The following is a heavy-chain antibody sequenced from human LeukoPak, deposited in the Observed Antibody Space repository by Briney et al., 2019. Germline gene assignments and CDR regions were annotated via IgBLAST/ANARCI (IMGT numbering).Heavy chain of an antibody. V-gene: IGHV3-23*01. D-gene: IGHD5-12*01. CDR2: ISGSGGST. Sequence: GGSLRLSCAASGFTFSSYAMSWVRQAPGKGLEWVSAISGSGGSTYYADSVKGRFTISRQNSKNTLYMQMNSLRAEDTAVYYCAKDCGDSGYDPFDYWGQGTLVTVSS. CDR3: AKDCGDSGYDPFDY. J-gene: IGHJ4*02. CDR1: GFTFSSYA.